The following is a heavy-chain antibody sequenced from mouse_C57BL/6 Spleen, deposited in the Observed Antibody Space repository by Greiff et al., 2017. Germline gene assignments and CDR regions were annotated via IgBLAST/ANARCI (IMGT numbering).Heavy chain of an antibody. CDR1: GFTFSDAW. CDR3: TSYYSKAFFAY. V-gene: IGHV6-6*01. CDR2: IRNKANNHAT. J-gene: IGHJ3*01. Sequence: EVQGVESGGGLVQPGGSMKLSCAASGFTFSDAWMDWVRQSPEKGLEWVTEIRNKANNHATYYAESVKGRFTISRDDSKSSVYLQMNSLRAEDTGIYYCTSYYSKAFFAYWGQGTLVTVSA. D-gene: IGHD2-5*01.